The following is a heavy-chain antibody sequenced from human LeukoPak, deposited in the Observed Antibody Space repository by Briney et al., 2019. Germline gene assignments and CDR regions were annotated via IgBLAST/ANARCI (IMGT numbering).Heavy chain of an antibody. J-gene: IGHJ4*02. D-gene: IGHD5-12*01. Sequence: GGSLRLSCAASGFTFSDYYMSWIRQAPGKGLEWVSYISSSSGYTNYADSVKGRFTISRDNAKNSLYLQMNSLRAEDTAVYYCAKVYSGLIYWGQGTLVTVSS. V-gene: IGHV3-11*05. CDR3: AKVYSGLIY. CDR2: ISSSSGYT. CDR1: GFTFSDYY.